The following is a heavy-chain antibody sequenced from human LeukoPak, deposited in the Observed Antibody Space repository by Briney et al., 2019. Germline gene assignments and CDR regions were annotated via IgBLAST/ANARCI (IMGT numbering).Heavy chain of an antibody. CDR3: AKDSAITMAHYFVY. J-gene: IGHJ4*02. CDR2: IWYDGSNK. D-gene: IGHD3-10*01. CDR1: GFTFSSYG. Sequence: GGSLRLSCAASGFTFSSYGMHWVRQAPGKGLEWVAVIWYDGSNKYYADSVKGRFTISRDNSKNTLYLQMNSLRAEDTAVYYCAKDSAITMAHYFVYWGQGTLVTVSS. V-gene: IGHV3-33*06.